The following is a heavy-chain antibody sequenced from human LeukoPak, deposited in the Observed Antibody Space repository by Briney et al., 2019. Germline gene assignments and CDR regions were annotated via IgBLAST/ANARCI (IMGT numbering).Heavy chain of an antibody. CDR1: GYTFTSYG. J-gene: IGHJ4*02. D-gene: IGHD2-15*01. CDR2: ISAYNGNT. CDR3: ARDPLDPGYCSGGSCSQSLPLDY. Sequence: ASVKVSCKPSGYTFTSYGISWVRQAPGQGLEWMGWISAYNGNTNYAQKLQGRVTMTTDTSTSTAYMELRSLRSDDTAVYYCARDPLDPGYCSGGSCSQSLPLDYWGQGTLVTVSS. V-gene: IGHV1-18*01.